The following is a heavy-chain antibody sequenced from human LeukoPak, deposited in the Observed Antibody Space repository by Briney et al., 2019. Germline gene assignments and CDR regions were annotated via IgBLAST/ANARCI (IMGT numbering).Heavy chain of an antibody. CDR3: STRPGSWTLFDY. CDR2: IYFSGST. J-gene: IGHJ4*02. V-gene: IGHV4-59*01. Sequence: SETLSLTCTVSGGSISSYYWSWIRQPPGKGLEWIGYIYFSGSTNYNPSLKSRVTISVDTSRNQFSLQLSSVTAADTAVYYCSTRPGSWTLFDYWGQGTLVTVSS. D-gene: IGHD6-13*01. CDR1: GGSISSYY.